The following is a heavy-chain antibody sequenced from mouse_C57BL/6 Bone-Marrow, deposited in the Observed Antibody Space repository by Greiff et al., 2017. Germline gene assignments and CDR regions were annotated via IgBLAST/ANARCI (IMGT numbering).Heavy chain of an antibody. CDR3: ARSWILEAMDY. J-gene: IGHJ4*01. V-gene: IGHV1-81*01. CDR2: IYPRSGNT. Sequence: QVQLQQSGAELARPGASVKLSCKASGYTFTSYGISWVKQRTGQGLEWIGEIYPRSGNTYYNVKFKGKSTLTADTSSSTAYMELRILTAEDSAVYFCARSWILEAMDYWGQGTSVTVSS. CDR1: GYTFTSYG. D-gene: IGHD2-3*01.